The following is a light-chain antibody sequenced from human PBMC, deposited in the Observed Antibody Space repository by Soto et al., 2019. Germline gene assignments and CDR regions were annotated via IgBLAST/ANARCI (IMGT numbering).Light chain of an antibody. CDR3: SSYTITNTLV. CDR2: DVS. V-gene: IGLV2-14*01. J-gene: IGLJ3*02. Sequence: QSVLTQPASVSGSPGQSITISCTGSSSDVGGYNYVSWYQHHPGKAPKLMIYDVSNRPSGVSNRFSGSKSGNTASLTISGLQAEDEADYYCSSYTITNTLVFGGGAKLTVL. CDR1: SSDVGGYNY.